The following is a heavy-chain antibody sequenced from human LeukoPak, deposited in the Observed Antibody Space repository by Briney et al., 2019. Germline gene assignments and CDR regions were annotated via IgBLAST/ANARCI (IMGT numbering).Heavy chain of an antibody. CDR2: ISGYNGNT. CDR1: GYTFTSYG. D-gene: IGHD6-19*01. CDR3: ARDYPIAVAGIPDY. Sequence: ASVKVSCKASGYTFTSYGISWVRQAPGQGLEWMGWISGYNGNTNYAQKLQGRVSMTTDTSTTTAYMGLRSLRSDDTAVYYCARDYPIAVAGIPDYWGQGTLVTVSS. V-gene: IGHV1-18*04. J-gene: IGHJ4*02.